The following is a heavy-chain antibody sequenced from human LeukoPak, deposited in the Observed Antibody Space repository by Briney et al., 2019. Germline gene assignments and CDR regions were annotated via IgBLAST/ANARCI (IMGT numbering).Heavy chain of an antibody. CDR2: IYYSGST. Sequence: SETLSLTCTVSGGSISSGGHYWSWIRQHPGKGLEWIGYIYYSGSTYYNPSLKSRVTISVDTSKNQFSLKLRSVTAADTAVYYCAREGDYRDPAGVDYWGQGTLVTVSS. D-gene: IGHD4-17*01. J-gene: IGHJ4*02. CDR3: AREGDYRDPAGVDY. V-gene: IGHV4-31*03. CDR1: GGSISSGGHY.